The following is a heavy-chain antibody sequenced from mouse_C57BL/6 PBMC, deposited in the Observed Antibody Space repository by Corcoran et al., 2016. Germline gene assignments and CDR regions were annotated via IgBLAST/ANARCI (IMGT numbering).Heavy chain of an antibody. CDR2: INPNNGGT. D-gene: IGHD3-2*02. CDR3: ARGAQARDY. CDR1: GYTFTDYY. J-gene: IGHJ2*01. V-gene: IGHV1-26*01. Sequence: EVQLQPSGPELVKPGASVKISCKASGYTFTDYYMNWVKQSQGKSIEWIGDINPNNGGTSYNQKFKGKATLIVDKSSSTAYMELRSLTSEDSAVYYCARGAQARDYWGQGTTLTVSS.